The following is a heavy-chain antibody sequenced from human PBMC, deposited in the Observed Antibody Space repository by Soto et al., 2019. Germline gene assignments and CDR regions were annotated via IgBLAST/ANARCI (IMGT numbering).Heavy chain of an antibody. CDR2: THHSRGT. V-gene: IGHV4-4*02. D-gene: IGHD6-13*01. J-gene: IGHJ4*01. CDR3: ARYSAASGTYYFDY. CDR1: GDSIIGTHW. Sequence: SETLSLTCAVSGDSIIGTHWWSWVRRPPGKGLEFIGETHHSRGTDYNPSLRSRVTMSLDKSKNQLSLILYSVTAADTGVYYCARYSAASGTYYFDYWGQGTLVTVSS.